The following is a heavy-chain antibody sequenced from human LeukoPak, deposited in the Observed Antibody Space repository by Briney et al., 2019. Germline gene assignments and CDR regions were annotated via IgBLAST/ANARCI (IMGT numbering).Heavy chain of an antibody. CDR1: GDSIATYY. CDR3: ARRKGSSGGSCYGDTFDY. Sequence: PSETLSLTCSVSGDSIATYYWSWIRQPPGKGLEWIGYISYSGSPYYNPSLKSRVTMSVDTSKNQFSLKLSSVTAADTAVYYCARRKGSSGGSCYGDTFDYWGQGTLVTVSS. D-gene: IGHD2-15*01. CDR2: ISYSGSP. V-gene: IGHV4-59*08. J-gene: IGHJ4*02.